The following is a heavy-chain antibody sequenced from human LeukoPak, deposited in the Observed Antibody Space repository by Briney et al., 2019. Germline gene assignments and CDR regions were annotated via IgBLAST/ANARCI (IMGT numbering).Heavy chain of an antibody. CDR1: GFTFSSSA. CDR3: AKDKALTTY. J-gene: IGHJ4*02. Sequence: GGSLRLSCAASGFTFSSSAMSWVRQAPGKGLEWVSALSGSGVNTYYADSVKGRFTISRDNSKNTLYLQMNSLRVEDTAVYYCAKDKALTTYWGQGTLVTVSS. V-gene: IGHV3-23*01. CDR2: LSGSGVNT. D-gene: IGHD3-3*01.